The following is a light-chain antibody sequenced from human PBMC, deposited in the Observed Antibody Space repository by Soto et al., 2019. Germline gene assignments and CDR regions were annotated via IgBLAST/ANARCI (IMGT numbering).Light chain of an antibody. CDR1: QSVSSY. J-gene: IGKJ2*01. V-gene: IGKV3-11*01. CDR3: QQRSNWPPYT. Sequence: EIVLTQSPATLSLSPGERATLSCRASQSVSSYLAWYQQKPGQAPRLLMYDASTRATGIPARFSGSGSGTDFTITISSLEPEDFAVYYCQQRSNWPPYTFGQGTTLEIK. CDR2: DAS.